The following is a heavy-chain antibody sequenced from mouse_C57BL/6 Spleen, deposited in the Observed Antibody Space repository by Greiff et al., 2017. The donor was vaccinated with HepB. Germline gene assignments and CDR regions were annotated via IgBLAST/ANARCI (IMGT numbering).Heavy chain of an antibody. CDR1: GYTFTSYG. Sequence: QVQLKESGAELARPGASVKLSCKASGYTFTSYGISWVKQRTGQGLEWIGEIYPRSGNTYYNEKFKGKATLTADKSSSTAYMELRSLTSEDSAVYFCARGWVLPPYYDAMDYWGQGTSVTVSS. CDR3: ARGWVLPPYYDAMDY. CDR2: IYPRSGNT. J-gene: IGHJ4*01. D-gene: IGHD2-3*01. V-gene: IGHV1-81*01.